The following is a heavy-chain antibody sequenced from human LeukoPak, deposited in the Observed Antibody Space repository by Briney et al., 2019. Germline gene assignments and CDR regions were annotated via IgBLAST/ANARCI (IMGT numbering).Heavy chain of an antibody. J-gene: IGHJ4*02. V-gene: IGHV3-74*01. CDR3: ARGLVPGFLDY. Sequence: QPGGSLRLSCAASGFTFSSSWMYWVRHAPGKGLVWVSRINSDESITTYADSVKGRFTISRDNAKNTLYLQMNSLRAEDTAVYYCARGLVPGFLDYWGQGTPVTVSS. CDR1: GFTFSSSW. CDR2: INSDESIT. D-gene: IGHD4-11*01.